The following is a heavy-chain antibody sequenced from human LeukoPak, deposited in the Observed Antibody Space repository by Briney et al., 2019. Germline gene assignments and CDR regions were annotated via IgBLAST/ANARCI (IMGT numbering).Heavy chain of an antibody. CDR1: GYTLTSYD. V-gene: IGHV1-8*01. CDR2: TNPNSGNT. J-gene: IGHJ6*03. CDR3: ARTYSSSRSYYYYMDV. D-gene: IGHD6-6*01. Sequence: ASVKVSCKASGYTLTSYDINWVRQATGQGLEWMGWTNPNSGNTGYAQKFQGRVTMTRNTSISTAYMELSSLRSEDTAVYYCARTYSSSRSYYYYMDVWGKGTTVTVSS.